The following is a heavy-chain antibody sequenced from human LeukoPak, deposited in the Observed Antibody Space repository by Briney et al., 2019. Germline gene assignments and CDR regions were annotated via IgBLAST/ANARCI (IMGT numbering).Heavy chain of an antibody. D-gene: IGHD2-15*01. CDR1: GFTFSSYA. CDR2: ISGTTGRA. CDR3: AKRVVVAATTYYFDY. V-gene: IGHV3-23*01. Sequence: GGSLRLSCAASGFTFSSYAMSWVRQAPGKGLEWDSSISGTTGRAYYADSVKGRFTISRDNSKNTLYLQMNSLGAEDTAVYYCAKRVVVAATTYYFDYWGQGTLVTVSS. J-gene: IGHJ4*02.